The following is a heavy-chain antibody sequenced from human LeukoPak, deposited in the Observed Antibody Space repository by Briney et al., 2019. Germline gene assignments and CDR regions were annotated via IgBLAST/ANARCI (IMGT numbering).Heavy chain of an antibody. CDR3: ARSYIVVVPAAIPHLDY. V-gene: IGHV3-48*01. Sequence: GGSLRLSCAASGFTFSSYSMNWVRQAPGKGLEWVSYISSSSSTIYYADSVKGRFTISRDNAKNSLYLQMNSLRAEDTAVYYCARSYIVVVPAAIPHLDYWGQGTLVTVSS. CDR2: ISSSSSTI. D-gene: IGHD2-2*01. CDR1: GFTFSSYS. J-gene: IGHJ4*02.